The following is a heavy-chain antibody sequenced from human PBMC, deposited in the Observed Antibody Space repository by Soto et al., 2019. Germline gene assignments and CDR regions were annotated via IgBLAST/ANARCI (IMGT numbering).Heavy chain of an antibody. D-gene: IGHD4-17*01. J-gene: IGHJ3*02. V-gene: IGHV4-34*01. Sequence: QVQLQQWGARLLKPSETLSLTCGVYGGCFSGHYWSWLRQTPGKGLEWIWEINHSVITNYSPSLNRRVTVSLDTAKKQISLKLTSVTAADKADYYCATVGRPWTTDNAFDIWGQGTIVSVSS. CDR2: INHSVIT. CDR3: ATVGRPWTTDNAFDI. CDR1: GGCFSGHY.